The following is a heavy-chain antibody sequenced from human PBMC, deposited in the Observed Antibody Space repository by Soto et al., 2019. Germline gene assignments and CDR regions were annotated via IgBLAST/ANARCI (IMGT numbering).Heavy chain of an antibody. CDR3: ARVRDSYYCHAMDV. Sequence: EVQLVESGGGLVKPGGSLRLSCAASGFTFSRYSMNWVRQAPGKGLAWVSSISVSLSYIYYADSVKGRFPISRDHAKNALDRQMNSLRAEDTAVYYWARVRDSYYCHAMDVWGQGTTVTVSS. V-gene: IGHV3-21*02. CDR1: GFTFSRYS. J-gene: IGHJ6*02. CDR2: ISVSLSYI.